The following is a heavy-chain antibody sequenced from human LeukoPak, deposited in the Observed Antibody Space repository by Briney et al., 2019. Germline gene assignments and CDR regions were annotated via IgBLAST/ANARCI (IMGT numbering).Heavy chain of an antibody. Sequence: GGSLRLSCAASGFTFSSYAMHWVRQAPGKGLEWVAVISYDGSNKYYADSVKGRFTISRDNSKNTLYLQMNSLRAEDTAVYYCASYDSSGYYGDYWGQGTLVTVSS. J-gene: IGHJ4*02. D-gene: IGHD3-22*01. V-gene: IGHV3-30*04. CDR1: GFTFSSYA. CDR2: ISYDGSNK. CDR3: ASYDSSGYYGDY.